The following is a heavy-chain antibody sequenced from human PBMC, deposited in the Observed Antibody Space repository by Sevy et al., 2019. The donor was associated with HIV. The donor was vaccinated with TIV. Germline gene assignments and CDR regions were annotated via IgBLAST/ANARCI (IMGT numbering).Heavy chain of an antibody. CDR2: ISSSSYI. Sequence: GGSLRLSCAASGFTFSSYSMNWVRQAPGKGLEWVSSISSSSYIYYADSVKGRFTISRDNAKNSLYLQMNSVRAEDTAVYYCARGGGELLRNFDYWGQGTLVTVSS. V-gene: IGHV3-21*01. D-gene: IGHD1-26*01. CDR3: ARGGGELLRNFDY. CDR1: GFTFSSYS. J-gene: IGHJ4*02.